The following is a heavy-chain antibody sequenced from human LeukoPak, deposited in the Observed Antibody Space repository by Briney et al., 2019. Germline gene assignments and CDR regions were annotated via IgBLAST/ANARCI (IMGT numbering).Heavy chain of an antibody. CDR3: ASGSGWTSHYY. Sequence: PSETLSLTCTVSGGSIRSSYYYWSWIRQPPGKGLEWIGYIYYSGSTNYNPSLKSRVTISVDTSKNQFSLKLSSVTAADTAVYHCASGSGWTSHYYWGQGTLVTVSS. J-gene: IGHJ4*02. CDR2: IYYSGST. CDR1: GGSIRSSYYY. D-gene: IGHD6-19*01. V-gene: IGHV4-61*01.